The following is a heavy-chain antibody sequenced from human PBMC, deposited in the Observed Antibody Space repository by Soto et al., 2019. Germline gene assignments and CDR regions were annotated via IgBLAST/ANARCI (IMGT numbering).Heavy chain of an antibody. J-gene: IGHJ6*02. Sequence: SVKVSCKASGGTFSSYAISWVRQAPGQGLEWMGGIIPIFGTPNYAQKFQGRVTITAGESTSTVYMELSSLRSEDTAVFYCATEYNWHSIYHGMEVWGQGTRVTVAS. CDR2: IIPIFGTP. D-gene: IGHD1-7*01. V-gene: IGHV1-69*13. CDR1: GGTFSSYA. CDR3: ATEYNWHSIYHGMEV.